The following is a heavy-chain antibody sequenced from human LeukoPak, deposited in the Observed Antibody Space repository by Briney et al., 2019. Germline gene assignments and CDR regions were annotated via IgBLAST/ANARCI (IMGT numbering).Heavy chain of an antibody. V-gene: IGHV3-23*01. J-gene: IGHJ6*03. D-gene: IGHD3-3*01. Sequence: GGSLRLSCAASGFTFSSYAMSWVRQAPGKGLEWVSAISGSGGSTYFADSVKGRFTISRDNSKNTLYLQMNSLRAEDTAVYYCAKVGYDFWSGYPWAGDMDVWGKGTTVTVSS. CDR3: AKVGYDFWSGYPWAGDMDV. CDR2: ISGSGGST. CDR1: GFTFSSYA.